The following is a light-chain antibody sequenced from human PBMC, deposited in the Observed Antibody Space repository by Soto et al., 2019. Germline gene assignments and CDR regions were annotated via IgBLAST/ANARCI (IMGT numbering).Light chain of an antibody. CDR1: QSLLHITGETF. Sequence: DVVMTQTPLSLSVSPGQPASISCKSSQSLLHITGETFLFWYLQKPGQSPQLLIYEVSTRVSGVPDRFSGSGSGTEFTLTISSPQPEDFTVYSCLQYHNLWAFGQGTKVHI. CDR2: EVS. CDR3: LQYHNLWA. J-gene: IGKJ1*01. V-gene: IGKV2-29*01.